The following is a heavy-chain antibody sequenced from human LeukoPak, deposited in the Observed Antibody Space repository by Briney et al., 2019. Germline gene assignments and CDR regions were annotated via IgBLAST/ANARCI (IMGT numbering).Heavy chain of an antibody. Sequence: GGSLRLSWAASGFTFSSYEMNWVRQAPGKGLEWVSYISSSGSTIYYADSVKGRFTISRDNAKNSLYLKMNSLRAEDTAVYYCAELGITMIGGVWGKGTTVTISS. V-gene: IGHV3-48*03. CDR1: GFTFSSYE. CDR3: AELGITMIGGV. CDR2: ISSSGSTI. J-gene: IGHJ6*04. D-gene: IGHD3-10*02.